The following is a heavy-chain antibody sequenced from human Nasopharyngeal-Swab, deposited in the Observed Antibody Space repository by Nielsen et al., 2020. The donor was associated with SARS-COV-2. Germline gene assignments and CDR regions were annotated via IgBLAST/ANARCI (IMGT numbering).Heavy chain of an antibody. V-gene: IGHV4-34*01. Sequence: SETLSLTCAVYGGSFSGYYWSWIRQPPGKGLEWIGEINHSGSTNYNPSLKSRVTISVVTSKNQFSLKLSSVTAADTAVYYCARRPRPIFGVVIIGFDPWGQGTLVTVSS. CDR2: INHSGST. CDR3: ARRPRPIFGVVIIGFDP. J-gene: IGHJ5*02. CDR1: GGSFSGYY. D-gene: IGHD3-3*01.